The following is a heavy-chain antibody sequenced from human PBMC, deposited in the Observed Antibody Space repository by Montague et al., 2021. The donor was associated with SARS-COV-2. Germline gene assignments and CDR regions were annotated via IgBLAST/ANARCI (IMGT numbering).Heavy chain of an antibody. CDR1: GGSFSGYD. D-gene: IGHD2-21*01. CDR2: INQSGSA. CDR3: ARGLRSIKMMVVIMTGAANWLDP. J-gene: IGHJ5*02. V-gene: IGHV4-34*01. Sequence: SETLSLTCAVYGGSFSGYDWTWIRQSPGKGLEWIGEINQSGSAKYKPSLKSRVTISVDTSKNQFSLRLTSVTAADTAVYYCARGLRSIKMMVVIMTGAANWLDPWGQGTLVTVSP.